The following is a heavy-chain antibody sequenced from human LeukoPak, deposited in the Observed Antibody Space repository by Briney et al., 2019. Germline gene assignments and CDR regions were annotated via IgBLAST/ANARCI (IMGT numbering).Heavy chain of an antibody. CDR1: GDSISSSNSY. CDR3: ARQTGSGLFILP. D-gene: IGHD3/OR15-3a*01. Sequence: SETLFLTCTVIGDSISSSNSYWGWIRQPPGKGLEWIGSIYYSGNTYYNASLKSRVSISVDTSKNQFSLRLTSVTAADTAVYYCARQTGSGLFILPGGQGTLVTVSS. V-gene: IGHV4-39*01. J-gene: IGHJ4*02. CDR2: IYYSGNT.